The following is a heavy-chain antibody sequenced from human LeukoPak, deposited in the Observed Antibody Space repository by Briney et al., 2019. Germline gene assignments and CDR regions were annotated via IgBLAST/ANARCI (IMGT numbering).Heavy chain of an antibody. D-gene: IGHD4-17*01. V-gene: IGHV1-2*02. CDR2: INPNTGGT. CDR3: ARGDGDYVGNDY. J-gene: IGHJ4*01. CDR1: GYTFTGYY. Sequence: GASVKVSCKASGYTFTGYYMHWVRQAPGQGFEWMGWINPNTGGTHYAQNFQGRVTMTRDTSISTAYMEFSRLKSDDTAVYYCARGDGDYVGNDYRGHGTLVTVSS.